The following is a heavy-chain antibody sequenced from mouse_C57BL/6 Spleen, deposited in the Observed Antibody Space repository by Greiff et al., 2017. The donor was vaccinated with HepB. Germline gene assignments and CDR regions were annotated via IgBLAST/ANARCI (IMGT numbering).Heavy chain of an antibody. Sequence: QVQLQQPGAELVKPGASVKMSCKASGYTFTSYWITWVKQRPGQGLEWIGDIYPGSGSTNYNEKFKSKATLTVDTSSSTAYMQLSSLTPEDSAVYYCARSHSSNSWFAYWGQGTLVTVSA. CDR1: GYTFTSYW. D-gene: IGHD2-5*01. CDR3: ARSHSSNSWFAY. CDR2: IYPGSGST. V-gene: IGHV1-55*01. J-gene: IGHJ3*01.